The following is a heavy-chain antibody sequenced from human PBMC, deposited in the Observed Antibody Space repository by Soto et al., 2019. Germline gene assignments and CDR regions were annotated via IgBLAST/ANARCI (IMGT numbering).Heavy chain of an antibody. V-gene: IGHV3-30-3*01. CDR3: ARGYSSSWYTKDY. D-gene: IGHD6-13*01. Sequence: QVQLVESGGGVVQPGRSLRLSCAASGFTFSSYAMHWVRQAPGKGLEWVAVISYDGSNKYYADSVKGRFTISRDNSKNTLYLQMNSLRDEETAVYYCARGYSSSWYTKDYWGQGTLVTVSS. J-gene: IGHJ4*02. CDR2: ISYDGSNK. CDR1: GFTFSSYA.